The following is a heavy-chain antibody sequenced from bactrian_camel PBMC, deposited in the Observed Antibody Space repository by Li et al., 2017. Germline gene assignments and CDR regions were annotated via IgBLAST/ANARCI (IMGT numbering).Heavy chain of an antibody. J-gene: IGHJ4*01. CDR2: ISATGSQT. Sequence: DVQLVESGGGLVQPGGSLRLSCTASGFMLSSVPMRWVRQAPGKGLEWLSSISATGSQTSYAASVKDRSTISRDTTDNTLYLQLNSLKTEDTAMYYCVRGSRTSFYDWGQETQVTVS. D-gene: IGHD3*01. CDR1: GFMLSSVP. V-gene: IGHV3S40*01. CDR3: VRGSRTSFYD.